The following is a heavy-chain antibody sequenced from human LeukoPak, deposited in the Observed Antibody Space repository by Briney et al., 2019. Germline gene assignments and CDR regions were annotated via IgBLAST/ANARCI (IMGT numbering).Heavy chain of an antibody. CDR2: ISGSGGST. CDR1: GFTFSSYA. Sequence: PGGSLRVSCAASGFTFSSYAMSWVRQAPGKGLEWVSAISGSGGSTYYADSVKGRFTISRDNSKNTLYLQMNSLRAEDTAVYYCAKKGVGARGFDYWGQGTLVTVSS. CDR3: AKKGVGARGFDY. D-gene: IGHD1-26*01. V-gene: IGHV3-23*01. J-gene: IGHJ4*02.